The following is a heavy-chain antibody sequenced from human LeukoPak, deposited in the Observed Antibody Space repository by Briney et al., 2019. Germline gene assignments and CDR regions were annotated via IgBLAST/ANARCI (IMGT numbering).Heavy chain of an antibody. Sequence: ASVKVSCKASGYTFTSYGISWVRQAPGQGLEWMGWINPNSGGTNYAQKFQGRVTMTRDTSISTAYMELSRLRSDDTAVYCCARDGDAGAFDIWGQGTMVTVSS. J-gene: IGHJ3*02. CDR2: INPNSGGT. V-gene: IGHV1-2*02. CDR1: GYTFTSYG. D-gene: IGHD7-27*01. CDR3: ARDGDAGAFDI.